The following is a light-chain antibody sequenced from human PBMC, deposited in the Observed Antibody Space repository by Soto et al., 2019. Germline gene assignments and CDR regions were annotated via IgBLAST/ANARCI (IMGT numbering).Light chain of an antibody. J-gene: IGKJ1*01. V-gene: IGKV1-13*02. CDR3: QQFNSYPRT. Sequence: AIQLTQSPSSLSASVGDRVTITCRASQGISSALARYQQKPGKAPKLLIYDASSLESGVPSRFSCSGSGTDFTLTISSLQPEDFRTYYCQQFNSYPRTFGQGTKVEIK. CDR2: DAS. CDR1: QGISSA.